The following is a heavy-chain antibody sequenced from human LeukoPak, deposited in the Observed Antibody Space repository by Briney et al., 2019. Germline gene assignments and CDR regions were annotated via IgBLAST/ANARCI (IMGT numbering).Heavy chain of an antibody. V-gene: IGHV1-2*02. J-gene: IGHJ5*02. CDR1: GYTFTGYY. D-gene: IGHD3-16*02. CDR2: INPNSGGT. CDR3: ARDLYDYVWGSYRPYWFDP. Sequence: ASVKVSCKASGYTFTGYYMHWVRQAPGLGLEWMGWINPNSGGTNYAQKFQGRVTMTRDTSISTAYMELSRLRSDDTAVYYCARDLYDYVWGSYRPYWFDPWGQGTLVTVSS.